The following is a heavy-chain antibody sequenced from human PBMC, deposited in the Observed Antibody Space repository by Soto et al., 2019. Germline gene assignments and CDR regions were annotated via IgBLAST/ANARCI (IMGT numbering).Heavy chain of an antibody. Sequence: EVQLVESGGGLVQPGRSLRLSCAASGFTFDDYAMHWVRQAPGQGLEWVSGISWNSGSIGYADSVKGRFTISRDNAKNSLYLQMISLRADDTALYYCAKDISKVRYDYIWGSYRYFAYWGQGTLVTVSS. D-gene: IGHD3-16*02. J-gene: IGHJ4*02. CDR1: GFTFDDYA. CDR2: ISWNSGSI. CDR3: AKDISKVRYDYIWGSYRYFAY. V-gene: IGHV3-9*01.